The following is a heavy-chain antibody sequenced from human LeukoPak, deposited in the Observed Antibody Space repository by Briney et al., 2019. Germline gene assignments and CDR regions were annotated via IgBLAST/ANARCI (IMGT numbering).Heavy chain of an antibody. D-gene: IGHD2-15*01. CDR2: TSGSGGSK. CDR3: GKKGGSQCYSHFDS. V-gene: IGHV3-23*01. J-gene: IGHJ4*02. Sequence: GGSLRLSCAASGFTFSSYAMSWVRQAPGKGLEWVAGTSGSGGSKYYAGSVKGRFTISRDNSKNTLYLQMNSLRVEDTVVYYCGKKGGSQCYSHFDSWGQETLVTVSS. CDR1: GFTFSSYA.